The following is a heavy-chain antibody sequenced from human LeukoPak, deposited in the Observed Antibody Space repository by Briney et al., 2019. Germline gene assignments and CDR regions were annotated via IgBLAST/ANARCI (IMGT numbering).Heavy chain of an antibody. D-gene: IGHD2-21*02. V-gene: IGHV4-30-4*01. Sequence: SQTLSLTCTVSGGSISSGDYYWSWIRQPPGKGLEWIGYIYYSGSTYCNPSLKSRVTISVDTSKNQFSLKLSSVTAADTAVYYCARAPLGVVTPVNWFDPWGQGTLVTVSS. CDR1: GGSISSGDYY. CDR2: IYYSGST. CDR3: ARAPLGVVTPVNWFDP. J-gene: IGHJ5*02.